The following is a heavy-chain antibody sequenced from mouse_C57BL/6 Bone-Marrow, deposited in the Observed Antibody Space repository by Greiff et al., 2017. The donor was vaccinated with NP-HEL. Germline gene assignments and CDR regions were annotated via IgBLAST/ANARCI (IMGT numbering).Heavy chain of an antibody. CDR2: ISNGGGST. CDR3: ARHAELGLWYFDV. Sequence: LQQSGGGLVQPGGSLKLSCAASGFTFSDYYMYWVRQTPEKRLEWVAYISNGGGSTYYPDTVKGRFTISRDNAKNTLYLQMSRLKSEDTAMYYCARHAELGLWYFDVWGTGTTVTVSS. J-gene: IGHJ1*03. CDR1: GFTFSDYY. V-gene: IGHV5-12*01. D-gene: IGHD4-1*01.